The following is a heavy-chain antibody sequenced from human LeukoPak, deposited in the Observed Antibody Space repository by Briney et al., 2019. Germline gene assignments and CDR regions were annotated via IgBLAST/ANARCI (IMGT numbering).Heavy chain of an antibody. CDR1: GFTFSSYS. CDR2: ISSSSSYI. V-gene: IGHV3-21*01. CDR3: AKDGGRDGYNLGFDY. D-gene: IGHD5-12*01. J-gene: IGHJ4*02. Sequence: GGSLRLSCAASGFTFSSYSMNWVRQAPGKGLEWVSSISSSSSYIYYADSVKGRFTISRDNAKNSLYLQMNSLRAEDTAVYYCAKDGGRDGYNLGFDYWGQGTLVTVSS.